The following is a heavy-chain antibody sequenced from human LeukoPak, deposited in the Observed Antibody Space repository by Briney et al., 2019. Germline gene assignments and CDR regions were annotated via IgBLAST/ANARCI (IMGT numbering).Heavy chain of an antibody. CDR3: APSWNLDY. J-gene: IGHJ4*02. CDR2: ISASGGST. V-gene: IGHV3-23*01. Sequence: PGGSLRLSCVVSGITFSSYAMSWVRQAPGKGLDWVSAISASGGSTYYADSVKGRFTISRDNSKNMVYLQMNSLKGEDTAIYYCAPSWNLDYWGQGSLVTVSS. CDR1: GITFSSYA. D-gene: IGHD1-1*01.